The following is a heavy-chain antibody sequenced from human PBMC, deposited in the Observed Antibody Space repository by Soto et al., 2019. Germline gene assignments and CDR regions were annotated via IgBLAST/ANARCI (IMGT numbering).Heavy chain of an antibody. CDR2: IYHSGST. CDR1: GGSISSGGYS. J-gene: IGHJ5*02. Sequence: QLQLQESGSGLVKPSQTLSLTCAVSGGSISSGGYSWSWIRQPPGKGLEWIGYIYHSGSTYYNPSLKSRVTISVDRAKNQFSLKLSSVTAADTAVYYCARVGSNYGGWFDPWGQGTLVTVSS. D-gene: IGHD4-4*01. CDR3: ARVGSNYGGWFDP. V-gene: IGHV4-30-2*01.